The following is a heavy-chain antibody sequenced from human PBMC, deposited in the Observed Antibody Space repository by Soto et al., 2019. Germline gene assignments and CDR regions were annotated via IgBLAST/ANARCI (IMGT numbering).Heavy chain of an antibody. CDR1: GGSISSYY. CDR3: ARGPRRGYNWFDP. J-gene: IGHJ5*02. V-gene: IGHV4-59*01. CDR2: IYYSGST. Sequence: SETLSLTCTVSGGSISSYYWIWIRQPPGKGLEWIGYIYYSGSTNYNPSLKSRVTISVDTSKNQFSLKLNSVTAADTAVYYCARGPRRGYNWFDPWGQGTLVTVSS.